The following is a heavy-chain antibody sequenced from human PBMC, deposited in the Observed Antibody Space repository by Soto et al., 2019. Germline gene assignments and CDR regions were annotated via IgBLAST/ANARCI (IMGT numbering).Heavy chain of an antibody. V-gene: IGHV1-69*01. J-gene: IGHJ6*02. CDR1: GGTFSSYA. D-gene: IGHD1-20*01. CDR3: ASPVTGTTRAYYYYYGMDV. Sequence: QVQLVQSGAEVKKPGSSVKVSCKASGGTFSSYAISWVRQAPGQGLEWMGGIIPIFGTANYAQKFQGRVTITADESTSTAYMELSSLRSEDTDVYYCASPVTGTTRAYYYYYGMDVWGQGTTVTVSS. CDR2: IIPIFGTA.